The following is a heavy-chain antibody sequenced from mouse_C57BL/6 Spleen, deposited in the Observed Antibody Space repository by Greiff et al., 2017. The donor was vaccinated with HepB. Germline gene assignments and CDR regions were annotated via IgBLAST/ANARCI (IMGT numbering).Heavy chain of an antibody. D-gene: IGHD1-1*01. J-gene: IGHJ1*03. CDR3: ARLYYGSSYSWYFDV. CDR1: GYTFTDYN. CDR2: INPNNGGT. V-gene: IGHV1-18*01. Sequence: EVQLQQSGPELVKPGASVKIPCKASGYTFTDYNMDWVKQSHGKSLEWIGDINPNNGGTIYNQKFKGKATLTVDKSSSTAYMELRSLTSEDTAVYYCARLYYGSSYSWYFDVWGTGTTVTVSS.